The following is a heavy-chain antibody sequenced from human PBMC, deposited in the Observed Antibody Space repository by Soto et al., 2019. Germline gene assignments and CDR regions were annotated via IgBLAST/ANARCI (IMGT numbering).Heavy chain of an antibody. Sequence: EVQLLESGGGLIQPGGSLRLSCAASGFTFSSYSMCWVRRAPGKGLEWVSGISGTGGSTYYADSVKGRFTISRDNSNNTLYLQMSSLRAHDTAISYCAKSWGDTWLQSAFASWGLGTMVTVSA. D-gene: IGHD5-12*01. CDR1: GFTFSSYS. J-gene: IGHJ3*02. CDR3: AKSWGDTWLQSAFAS. V-gene: IGHV3-23*01. CDR2: ISGTGGST.